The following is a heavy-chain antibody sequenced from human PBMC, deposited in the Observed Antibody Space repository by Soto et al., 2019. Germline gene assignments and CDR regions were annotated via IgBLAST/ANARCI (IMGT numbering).Heavy chain of an antibody. Sequence: PSETLSLTCTVSGGSINTFYWSWVRQPAGKGLEWIGRIFSGGSTSFNHSLESRVAMSVDTSKNHFSLDLSSVTAADMDVYYCAREGSYSAYNFAHGIQLWSFDFWGQGALVTVSS. J-gene: IGHJ4*02. CDR3: AREGSYSAYNFAHGIQLWSFDF. V-gene: IGHV4-4*07. D-gene: IGHD5-12*01. CDR2: IFSGGST. CDR1: GGSINTFY.